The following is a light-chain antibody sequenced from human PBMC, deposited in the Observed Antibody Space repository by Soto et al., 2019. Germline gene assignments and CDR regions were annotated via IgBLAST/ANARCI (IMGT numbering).Light chain of an antibody. CDR2: RNN. CDR3: AAWDDSLRGWV. Sequence: VLTQPPSASGTPGQRVTISCSESSSNIGSNYVSWYQQLPGTAPKLLIYRNNQRPSGVPDRFSGSRSGTSASLAVSGLRSEDEADYYCAAWDDSLRGWVFGGGTKVTVL. CDR1: SSNIGSNY. V-gene: IGLV1-47*01. J-gene: IGLJ3*02.